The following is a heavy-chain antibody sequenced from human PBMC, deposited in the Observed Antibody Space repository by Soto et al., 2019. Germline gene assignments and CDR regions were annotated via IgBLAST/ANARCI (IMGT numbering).Heavy chain of an antibody. D-gene: IGHD3-22*01. CDR3: AKASRSPYDSSDLNFDY. J-gene: IGHJ4*02. CDR1: GFTFSSYG. Sequence: QVQLVESGGGVVQPGRSLRLSYAASGFTFSSYGMHWVRQAPGKGLEWVAVISYDGSNKYYADSVKGRFTISTDNSKNTLYLQMNSLRAEDTAVYYCAKASRSPYDSSDLNFDYWGQGTLVTVSS. CDR2: ISYDGSNK. V-gene: IGHV3-30*18.